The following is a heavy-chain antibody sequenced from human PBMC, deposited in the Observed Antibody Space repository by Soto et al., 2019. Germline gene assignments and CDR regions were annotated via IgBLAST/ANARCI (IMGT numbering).Heavy chain of an antibody. CDR2: IYHSGST. Sequence: SETLSLTCAVSGVSISSSNWWTWVRQSPGKGLEWIGYIYHSGSTYYNPSLKSRVTISLDRSNNHFSLKLSSVTAADTAVYYCARVPIYYDSSGFYHYGTFDIWGQGTMVTVS. J-gene: IGHJ3*02. CDR1: GVSISSSNW. D-gene: IGHD3-22*01. CDR3: ARVPIYYDSSGFYHYGTFDI. V-gene: IGHV4-4*02.